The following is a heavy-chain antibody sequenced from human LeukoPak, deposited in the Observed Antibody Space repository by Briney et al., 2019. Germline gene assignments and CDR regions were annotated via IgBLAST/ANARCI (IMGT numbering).Heavy chain of an antibody. CDR3: ARDLGYSYGIY. Sequence: PGGSLRLSCAASVFTVSSNYMSWVRQAPGKGLEWVSVIYSGGSTYYADSVKGRFTISRDNSKNTLYLQMNSLRAEDTAVYYCARDLGYSYGIYWGQGTLVTVSS. CDR2: IYSGGST. CDR1: VFTVSSNY. D-gene: IGHD5-18*01. J-gene: IGHJ4*02. V-gene: IGHV3-53*01.